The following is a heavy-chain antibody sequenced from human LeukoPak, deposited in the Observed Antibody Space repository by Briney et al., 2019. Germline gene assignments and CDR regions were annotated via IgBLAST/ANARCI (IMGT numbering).Heavy chain of an antibody. CDR3: AKDPRGYSYGYEGDYFDY. CDR1: GFTFSSYA. D-gene: IGHD5-18*01. V-gene: IGHV3-23*01. CDR2: ISGSGGST. Sequence: GGSLRLSCAASGFTFSSYAMSWVRQAPGKGLEWVSAISGSGGSTYYADSVKGRFTISRDNSKNTLYLQMNSLRAEDTAVYYCAKDPRGYSYGYEGDYFDYWGQGTLVTVSS. J-gene: IGHJ4*02.